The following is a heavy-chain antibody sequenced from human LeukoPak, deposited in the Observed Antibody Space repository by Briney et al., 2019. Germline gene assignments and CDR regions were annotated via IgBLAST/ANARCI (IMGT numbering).Heavy chain of an antibody. CDR1: GGSISSRSYY. CDR3: ARHWYSGYADAFDI. CDR2: TYYSGST. V-gene: IGHV4-39*01. Sequence: SETLSLTCNVSGGSISSRSYYWGWIRQPPGKGLEWIGSTYYSGSTYYNPSLKGRVTISIDTSKNQFSLKLSSVTAADTAVYYCARHWYSGYADAFDIWGQGTMVTVSS. D-gene: IGHD5-12*01. J-gene: IGHJ3*02.